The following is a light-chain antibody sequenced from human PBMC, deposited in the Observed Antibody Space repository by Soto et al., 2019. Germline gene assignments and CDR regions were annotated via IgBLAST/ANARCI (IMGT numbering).Light chain of an antibody. CDR2: GAS. J-gene: IGKJ4*01. CDR1: QSVSSN. Sequence: EIVMTQSPATLSVSPGERATLSCRASQSVSSNLAWYPQKPGQAPRLLIYGASTRATGIPARFSGSGSGTEFTLTISSLHSEDFAVYYCQQYNNCPLTFGGGTKVEIK. CDR3: QQYNNCPLT. V-gene: IGKV3-15*01.